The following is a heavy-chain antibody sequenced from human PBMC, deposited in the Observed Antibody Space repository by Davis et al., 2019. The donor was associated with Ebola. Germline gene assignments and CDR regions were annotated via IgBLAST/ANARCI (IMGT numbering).Heavy chain of an antibody. CDR2: IYHSGST. CDR3: ARDNGSGSYFDY. V-gene: IGHV4-4*02. D-gene: IGHD1-26*01. Sequence: MPSETLSLTCAVSGGSISSSNWWRWVRQPPGKGLEWIGEIYHSGSTNYNPSLKSRVTISVDKSKNQFSLKLSSVTAADTAVYYCARDNGSGSYFDYWGQGTLVTVSS. J-gene: IGHJ4*02. CDR1: GGSISSSNW.